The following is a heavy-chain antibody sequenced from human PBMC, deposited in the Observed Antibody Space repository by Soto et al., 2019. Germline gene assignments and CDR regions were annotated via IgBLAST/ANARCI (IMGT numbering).Heavy chain of an antibody. V-gene: IGHV3-11*06. CDR3: ARPYYYDSSGYLGGFDY. CDR1: GFTFSDYY. D-gene: IGHD3-22*01. J-gene: IGHJ4*02. CDR2: ISSSSSYT. Sequence: QVQLVESGGGLVKPGGSLRLSCAASGFTFSDYYMSWIRQAPGKGLEWVSYISSSSSYTNYADSVKGRFTISRDNAKNSLDLQMNSLGAEDTAVYYCARPYYYDSSGYLGGFDYWGQGTLVTVSS.